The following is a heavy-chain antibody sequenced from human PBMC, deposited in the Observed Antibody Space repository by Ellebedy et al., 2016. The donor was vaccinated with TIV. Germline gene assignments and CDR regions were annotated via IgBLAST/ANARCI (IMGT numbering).Heavy chain of an antibody. CDR1: GFSFSSYA. CDR2: IYAGGGST. CDR3: SKQTRSYSYYFDY. J-gene: IGHJ4*02. Sequence: GESLKISCAASGFSFSSYAMSWVRQAPGKGLEWVSTIYAGGGSTYYADSVKGRFTISRDNSKNTLYLQMNSLRAEDTAAYYCSKQTRSYSYYFDYWGQGSRVTVSS. V-gene: IGHV3-23*01. D-gene: IGHD1-26*01.